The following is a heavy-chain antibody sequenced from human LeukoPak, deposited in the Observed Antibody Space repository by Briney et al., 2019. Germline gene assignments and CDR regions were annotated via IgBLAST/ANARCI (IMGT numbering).Heavy chain of an antibody. J-gene: IGHJ4*02. CDR1: GGSFSGYY. CDR3: ATAEGVPTRLDY. V-gene: IGHV4-34*01. CDR2: INHSGST. D-gene: IGHD1-1*01. Sequence: SETLSLTCAVYGGSFSGYYWSWIRQPPGKGLEWIGEINHSGSTNYNPSLKSRVTISVDTSENQFSLKLSSVTAADTAVYYCATAEGVPTRLDYWGQGTLVTVSS.